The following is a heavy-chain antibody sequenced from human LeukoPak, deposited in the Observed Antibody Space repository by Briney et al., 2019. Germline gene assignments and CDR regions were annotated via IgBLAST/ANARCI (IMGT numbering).Heavy chain of an antibody. CDR2: IYTSGST. CDR3: ARPFLYGDYVRWAFDI. V-gene: IGHV4-61*02. D-gene: IGHD4-17*01. Sequence: SETLSLTCSVSGGSISSSNYYWSWIRQPAGKGLEWIGRIYTSGSTKYNPSLKSRVTMSVDTSKNQFSLKLSSVTAADTAVYYCARPFLYGDYVRWAFDIWGQGTMVTVSS. CDR1: GGSISSSNYY. J-gene: IGHJ3*02.